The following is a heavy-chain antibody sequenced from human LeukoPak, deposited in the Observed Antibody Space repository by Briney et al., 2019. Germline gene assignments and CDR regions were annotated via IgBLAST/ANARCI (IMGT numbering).Heavy chain of an antibody. V-gene: IGHV4-4*07. J-gene: IGHJ4*02. CDR3: ARATMGSSGWYGGPSVDY. D-gene: IGHD6-19*01. Sequence: SETLSLTCTVSGGSISSFYWSWIRQPAGKGLEWIGRIYTSGNTNYNPSLKSRVTISVDTSKNQFSLKLSSVTAADTAVYYCARATMGSSGWYGGPSVDYWGQGTLVTVSS. CDR1: GGSISSFY. CDR2: IYTSGNT.